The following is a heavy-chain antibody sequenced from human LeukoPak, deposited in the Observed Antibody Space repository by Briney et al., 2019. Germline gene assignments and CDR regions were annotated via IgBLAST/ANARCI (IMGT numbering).Heavy chain of an antibody. V-gene: IGHV3-30*04. CDR2: ISSDGSNK. J-gene: IGHJ4*02. CDR1: GFTFSFYA. CDR3: ARDLAY. Sequence: GGSLRLSCAASGFTFSFYAIHWVRQAPGKGLEWVAIISSDGSNKYYADSVKGRFTISRDNAKNSLYLQMNSLRAEDTAVYYCARDLAYWGQGTLVTVSS.